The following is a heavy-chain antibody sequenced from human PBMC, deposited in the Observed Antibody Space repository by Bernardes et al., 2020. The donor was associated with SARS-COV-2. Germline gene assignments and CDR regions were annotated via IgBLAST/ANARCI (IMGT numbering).Heavy chain of an antibody. CDR1: GFTFSSYV. V-gene: IGHV3-23*01. CDR3: HYPGGRATVVVPSASDY. CDR2: ISGSGDST. D-gene: IGHD2-2*01. J-gene: IGHJ4*02. Sequence: GGSLRLSCAASGFTFSSYVMSWVRQSPGKGLEWVSGISGSGDSTWYADSVKDRFTITRDNSKNMLFLQMNSLRAEDTAVYYCHYPGGRATVVVPSASDYWGQGTLVTVSS.